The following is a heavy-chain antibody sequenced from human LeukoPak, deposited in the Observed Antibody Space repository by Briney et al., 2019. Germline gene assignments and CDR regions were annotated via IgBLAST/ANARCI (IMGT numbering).Heavy chain of an antibody. D-gene: IGHD3-10*01. CDR1: GDSVSSNSAA. CDR3: ARLWFGELTYYYYGMDV. CDR2: TYYRSKWYN. V-gene: IGHV6-1*01. Sequence: SQTLSLTCAISGDSVSSNSAAWDWIRQSPSRGLEWLGRTYYRSKWYNDYAVSVKSRITINPDTSKNQFSLQLNSVTPEDTAVYYCARLWFGELTYYYYGMDVWGQRTTVTVSS. J-gene: IGHJ6*02.